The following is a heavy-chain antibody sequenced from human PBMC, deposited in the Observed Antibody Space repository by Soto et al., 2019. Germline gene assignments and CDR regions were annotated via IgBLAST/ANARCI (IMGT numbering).Heavy chain of an antibody. CDR1: GYTFTSYG. CDR3: ARLVRRIAVAGPTGREQRRAFDY. J-gene: IGHJ4*02. V-gene: IGHV1-18*01. Sequence: QVQLVQSGAEVKKPGASVKVSCKASGYTFTSYGISWVRQAPGQGLEWMGWISAYNGNTNYAQKLQGRVTMTTDTATSTAYMELRSLRSDDTAVSYCARLVRRIAVAGPTGREQRRAFDYWGQGTLVTVSS. D-gene: IGHD6-19*01. CDR2: ISAYNGNT.